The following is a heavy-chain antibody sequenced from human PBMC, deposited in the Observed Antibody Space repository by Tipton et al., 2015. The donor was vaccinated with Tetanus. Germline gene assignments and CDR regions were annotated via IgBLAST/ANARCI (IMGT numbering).Heavy chain of an antibody. CDR2: IYYGGST. CDR3: ARDQGGGRVVRLNWFDP. D-gene: IGHD6-6*01. V-gene: IGHV4-31*03. J-gene: IGHJ5*02. CDR1: GGSISGSRYF. Sequence: LRLSCTVSGGSISGSRYFWNWIRQRPGKGPEWIGYIYYGGSTYYNPSFKSRVSMSVDTSKNQSSLNLTSVTAADTAVYYCARDQGGGRVVRLNWFDPWGQGTLVAVSS.